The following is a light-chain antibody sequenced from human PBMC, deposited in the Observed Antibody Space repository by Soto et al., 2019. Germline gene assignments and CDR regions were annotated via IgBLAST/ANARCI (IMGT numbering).Light chain of an antibody. CDR1: QGISNY. CDR2: AAS. CDR3: QKYNSAPWT. Sequence: DIQMTQSPSSLSASVGDRVTITCRASQGISNYLAWYQQKPGKVPKLLIYAASTLQSGVESRFSGSGSGTEFTLTIRSLQPEVVAMYYCQKYNSAPWTSGPGTKAEIK. V-gene: IGKV1-27*01. J-gene: IGKJ1*01.